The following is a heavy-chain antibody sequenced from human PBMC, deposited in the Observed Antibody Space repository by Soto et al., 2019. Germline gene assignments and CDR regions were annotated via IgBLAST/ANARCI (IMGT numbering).Heavy chain of an antibody. Sequence: SVKVSCKASGGTFSSYAITWVRQAPGQGLEWMGGIIPIFGTANYAQKFQSRVTITADESTSTAYMELSSLRSEDTAVYYCARGGYGHSDAFDIWGQGTMVTVSS. J-gene: IGHJ3*02. V-gene: IGHV1-69*13. CDR1: GGTFSSYA. D-gene: IGHD5-18*01. CDR3: ARGGYGHSDAFDI. CDR2: IIPIFGTA.